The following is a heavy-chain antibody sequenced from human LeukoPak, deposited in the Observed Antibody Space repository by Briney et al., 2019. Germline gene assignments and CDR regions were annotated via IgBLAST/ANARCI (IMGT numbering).Heavy chain of an antibody. J-gene: IGHJ4*02. CDR1: GCSISSGPYY. D-gene: IGHD3-22*01. V-gene: IGHV4-39*01. CDR2: IYYGENT. CDR3: ARRDDSSGYHKIFDY. Sequence: SETLSLTCTVSGCSISSGPYYWGWIRQPPGKGLEWIGNIYYGENTYYNPSLKSRVTISIDTSKNQFYLKLSSLTAADTAVYYCARRDDSSGYHKIFDYWGPGTLVTVSS.